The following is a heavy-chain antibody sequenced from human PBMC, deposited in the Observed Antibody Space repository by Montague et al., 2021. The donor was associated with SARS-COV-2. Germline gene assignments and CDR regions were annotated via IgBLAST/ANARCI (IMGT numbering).Heavy chain of an antibody. J-gene: IGHJ6*03. D-gene: IGHD3-9*01. CDR3: ARDLKPPGDILTGYLPYYYYMDV. V-gene: IGHV6-1*01. Sequence: CAISGDSVSSNSAAWNWIRQSPSRGLEWLGRTYYRSKWYNDYAVSVKSRITINPDTSKNQFSLQLNSVTPEDTTVYYCARDLKPPGDILTGYLPYYYYMDVGGKGNTVTVSS. CDR1: GDSVSSNSAA. CDR2: TYYRSKWYN.